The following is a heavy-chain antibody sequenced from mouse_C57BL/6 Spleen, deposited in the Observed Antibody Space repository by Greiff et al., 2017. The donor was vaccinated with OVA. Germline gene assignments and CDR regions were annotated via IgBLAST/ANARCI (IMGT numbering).Heavy chain of an antibody. D-gene: IGHD2-4*01. V-gene: IGHV5-6*02. CDR3: ARRDDYDRNFDY. CDR1: GFTFSSYG. J-gene: IGHJ2*01. CDR2: ISSGGSYT. Sequence: EVKVVESGGDLVKPGGSLKLSCAASGFTFSSYGMSWVRQTPDKRLEWVATISSGGSYTYYPDSVKGRFTISRDNAKNTLYLQMSSLKSEDTAMYYCARRDDYDRNFDYWGQGTTLTVSS.